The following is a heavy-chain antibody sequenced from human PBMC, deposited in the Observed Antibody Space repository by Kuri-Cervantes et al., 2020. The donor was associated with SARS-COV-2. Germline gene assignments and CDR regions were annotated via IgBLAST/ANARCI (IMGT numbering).Heavy chain of an antibody. CDR2: IGYDGSRT. V-gene: IGHV3-33*08. CDR1: GFMFSRYG. CDR3: ARDLGGVSGPFDY. J-gene: IGHJ4*02. D-gene: IGHD3-16*01. Sequence: GESLKISCEASGFMFSRYGMHWVRQAPGKGLEWVAAIGYDGSRTHYSDSVNGRFTISRDNSQNTVYLQMNSLRAEDTAVYYCARDLGGVSGPFDYWGQGTLVTVSS.